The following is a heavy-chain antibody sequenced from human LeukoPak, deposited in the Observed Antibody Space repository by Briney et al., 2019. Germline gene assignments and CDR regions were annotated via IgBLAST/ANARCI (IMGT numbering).Heavy chain of an antibody. CDR2: IQYDGSKN. D-gene: IGHD3-22*01. Sequence: QTGGSLRLSCVASGFTFSSYGMHWVRQAPGKGLEWVAFIQYDGSKNYYADYVKGRFTISRDNSKNTLYMQMNSLRPEDTAVYYCAKGLYSYNSSGFPAWGQGTLVTVSS. J-gene: IGHJ5*02. V-gene: IGHV3-30*02. CDR1: GFTFSSYG. CDR3: AKGLYSYNSSGFPA.